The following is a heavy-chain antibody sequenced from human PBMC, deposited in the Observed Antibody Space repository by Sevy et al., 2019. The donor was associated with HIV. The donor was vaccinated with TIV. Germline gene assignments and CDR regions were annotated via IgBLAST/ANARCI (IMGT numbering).Heavy chain of an antibody. CDR2: LKSDVYGGTV. CDR1: GFTFGDYC. D-gene: IGHD6-13*01. V-gene: IGHV3-49*04. J-gene: IGHJ4*02. Sequence: GGSLRLSCTASGFTFGDYCMSWVRQAPGKGLEWVAFLKSDVYGGTVDHAASVRGRLVISRDDSKTIAYLQMNDLKPEDTGVYYCTRWKAAQSIFDYWGQGALVTVSS. CDR3: TRWKAAQSIFDY.